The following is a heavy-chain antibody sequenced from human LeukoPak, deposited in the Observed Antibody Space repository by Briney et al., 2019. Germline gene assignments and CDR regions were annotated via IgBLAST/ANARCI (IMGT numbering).Heavy chain of an antibody. V-gene: IGHV3-23*01. J-gene: IGHJ4*02. CDR3: AKSGGSGYSEYYYDY. D-gene: IGHD3-22*01. CDR2: ISGSGRTS. Sequence: GGSLRLSCAASGFGFSTYAMSWVRQAPGKGLEWVSGISGSGRTSFYADSVKGRFAISRDNSRNTLYLQMNSLRAEDTAVYYCAKSGGSGYSEYYYDYWGQGTLVTVSS. CDR1: GFGFSTYA.